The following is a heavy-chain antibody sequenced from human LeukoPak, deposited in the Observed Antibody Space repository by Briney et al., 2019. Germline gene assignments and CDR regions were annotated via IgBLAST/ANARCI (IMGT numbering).Heavy chain of an antibody. CDR3: VKAWSD. CDR2: IKEDGSGK. CDR1: GFTLSSYS. V-gene: IGHV3-7*03. J-gene: IGHJ4*02. Sequence: PGGPLRLARKASGFTLSSYSMNLFRQAPGKGLEWVANIKEDGSGKYHADSVKGRFSISRDNPKNSLFLQMNSLRAEDTALYYCVKAWSDWGQGTLVTVSS. D-gene: IGHD3-3*01.